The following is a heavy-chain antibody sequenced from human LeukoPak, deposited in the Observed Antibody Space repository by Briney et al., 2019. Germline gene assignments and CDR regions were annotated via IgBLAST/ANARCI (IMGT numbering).Heavy chain of an antibody. V-gene: IGHV3-9*01. CDR2: ISWNSGSI. J-gene: IGHJ3*02. CDR1: GFTFDDYA. Sequence: GGSLRLSCAASGFTFDDYAMHWVRQAPGKGLEWVSGISWNSGSIGYADSVKGRFTISRDNAKNSLYLQMNSLRAEDTALYYCAKVLRPYSSGYSDAFDIWGQGTMVTVSS. D-gene: IGHD3-22*01. CDR3: AKVLRPYSSGYSDAFDI.